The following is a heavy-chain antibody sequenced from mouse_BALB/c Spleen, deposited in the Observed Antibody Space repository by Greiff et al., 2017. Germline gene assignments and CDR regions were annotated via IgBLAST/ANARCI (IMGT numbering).Heavy chain of an antibody. CDR2: ISDGGSYT. V-gene: IGHV5-4*02. Sequence: EVQVVESGGGLVKPGGSLKLSCAASGFTFSDYYMYWVRQTPEKRLEWVATISDGGSYTYYPDSVKGRFTISRDNAKNNLYLQMSSLKSEDTAMYYCARVDGNYAMDDWGQGTSVTVSS. J-gene: IGHJ4*01. CDR1: GFTFSDYY. D-gene: IGHD2-1*01. CDR3: ARVDGNYAMDD.